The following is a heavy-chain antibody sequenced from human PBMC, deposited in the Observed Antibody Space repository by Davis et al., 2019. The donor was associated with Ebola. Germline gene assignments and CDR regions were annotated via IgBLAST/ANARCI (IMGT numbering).Heavy chain of an antibody. V-gene: IGHV3-23*01. CDR1: GFTFSSDS. D-gene: IGHD3-3*01. J-gene: IGHJ4*02. Sequence: GESLKISCAASGFTFSSDSMSWVRQAPGKGPEWVSTISGSGGTTYYADSVRGRFTISRDNSKNTLYLQMSSLRAEDTALYYCAKRAGRFLEGWATNYLDYWGPGTVVTVSS. CDR2: ISGSGGTT. CDR3: AKRAGRFLEGWATNYLDY.